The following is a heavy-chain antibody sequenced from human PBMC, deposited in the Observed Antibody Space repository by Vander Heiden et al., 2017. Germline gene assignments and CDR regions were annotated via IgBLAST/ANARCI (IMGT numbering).Heavy chain of an antibody. J-gene: IGHJ4*02. D-gene: IGHD2-2*01. CDR1: GFTFSSYG. CDR3: AKDDRGYCSSTSCRNEIDY. CDR2: ISYDGSNK. V-gene: IGHV3-30*18. Sequence: QVQLVESGGGVVQPGRSLRLSCAASGFTFSSYGRNWVRQAPGKGLEWVAVISYDGSNKYYADSVKGRFTISRDNSKNTLYLQMNSLRAEDTAVYYCAKDDRGYCSSTSCRNEIDYWGQGTLVTVSS.